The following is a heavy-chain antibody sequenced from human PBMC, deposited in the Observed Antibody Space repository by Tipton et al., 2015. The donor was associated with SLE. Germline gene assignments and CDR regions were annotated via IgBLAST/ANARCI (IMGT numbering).Heavy chain of an antibody. Sequence: TLSLTCTVYGGSFSGYYWSWIRQPPGKGLEWIGEINHSGSTNYNPSLKSRVTISVDTSKNQFSLKLSSVTAADTAVYYCARGPPYYSSSWFRGSSGSPFDYWGQGTLVTVSS. CDR2: INHSGST. J-gene: IGHJ4*02. V-gene: IGHV4-34*01. D-gene: IGHD6-13*01. CDR3: ARGPPYYSSSWFRGSSGSPFDY. CDR1: GGSFSGYY.